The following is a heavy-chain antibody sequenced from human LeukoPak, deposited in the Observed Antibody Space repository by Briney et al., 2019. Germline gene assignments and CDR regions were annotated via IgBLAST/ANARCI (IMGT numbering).Heavy chain of an antibody. CDR2: MNPNSGNT. CDR1: GYTFTSYD. Sequence: ASVKVSCKASGYTFTSYDINWVRQATGQGLEWMGWMNPNSGNTGYAQKFQGRVTMTRNTSISTAYMELSSLRSEDTAVYYCARGSRAPLLLGYYYYYMDVWGKGTTVTLSS. V-gene: IGHV1-8*01. CDR3: ARGSRAPLLLGYYYYYMDV. J-gene: IGHJ6*03. D-gene: IGHD2-21*01.